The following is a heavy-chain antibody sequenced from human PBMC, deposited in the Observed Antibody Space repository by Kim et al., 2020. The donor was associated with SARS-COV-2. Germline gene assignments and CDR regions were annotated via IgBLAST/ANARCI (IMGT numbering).Heavy chain of an antibody. CDR3: AKVTSGSSGWFEYFQH. D-gene: IGHD6-19*01. J-gene: IGHJ1*01. CDR2: IRDSGGST. Sequence: GGSLRLSCAASGFTFNSYAMSWVRQAPGKGLEWVSGIRDSGGSTKYADSVKGRFCISRDNSKNTLYLQMDSLRAEDTAVYYCAKVTSGSSGWFEYFQHWGQGTLVTVSS. V-gene: IGHV3-23*01. CDR1: GFTFNSYA.